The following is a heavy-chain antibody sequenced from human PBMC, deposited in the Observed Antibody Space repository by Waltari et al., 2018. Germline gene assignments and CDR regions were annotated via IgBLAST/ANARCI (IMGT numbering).Heavy chain of an antibody. J-gene: IGHJ5*02. CDR1: GFTFSSYW. V-gene: IGHV3-7*01. D-gene: IGHD2-15*01. CDR3: ARDTAWSPTGWFDP. Sequence: EVQLVESGGGLVQPGGSLRLSCAASGFTFSSYWMSWVRQAPGKGLEWVANIKQDGSEKDYVDSVKGRFTISRDNAKNSLYRQMNSLRAEDTAVYYCARDTAWSPTGWFDPWGQGTLVTVSS. CDR2: IKQDGSEK.